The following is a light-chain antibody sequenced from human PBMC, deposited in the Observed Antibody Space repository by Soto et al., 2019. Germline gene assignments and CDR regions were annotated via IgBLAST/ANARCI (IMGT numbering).Light chain of an antibody. J-gene: IGKJ1*01. Sequence: EVVLTQSPGTVSLSPGERATLSCRASQSVTSNYLAWYQQKPGQAPRLLIYAASSRATGIPDRFSGSGSGTAFTLSISRLETEDFAVYYCHQYGSSIAWTFGQRTKVEIK. V-gene: IGKV3-20*01. CDR2: AAS. CDR3: HQYGSSIAWT. CDR1: QSVTSNY.